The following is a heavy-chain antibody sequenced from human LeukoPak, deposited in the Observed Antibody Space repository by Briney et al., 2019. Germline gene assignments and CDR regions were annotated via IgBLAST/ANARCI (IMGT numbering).Heavy chain of an antibody. D-gene: IGHD2-2*01. J-gene: IGHJ6*02. CDR1: GYTFTSYY. V-gene: IGHV1-46*01. CDR2: INPSGGST. Sequence: GASVKVSCKASGYTFTSYYMHWVRQAPGQGLEWMGIINPSGGSTSYAQKFQGRVTMTRDTSTSTVYMELSSLRSEDTAVYYCARLGAKGIVVVPAAMASVYYYGMDAWGQGTTVTVSS. CDR3: ARLGAKGIVVVPAAMASVYYYGMDA.